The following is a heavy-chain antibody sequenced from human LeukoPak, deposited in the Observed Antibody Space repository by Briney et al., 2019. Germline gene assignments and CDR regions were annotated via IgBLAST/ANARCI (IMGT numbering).Heavy chain of an antibody. V-gene: IGHV3-23*01. J-gene: IGHJ4*02. Sequence: GGSLRLSCAASGFTFSTYTMSWVRQAPGKGLEWVSAISGSGGNTYYADSVKGRFTISRDNTKNTLYLQMDSLRADDTAVYYCAKAAFSRTSYFDYWGQGTLVTASS. CDR1: GFTFSTYT. D-gene: IGHD3-3*02. CDR2: ISGSGGNT. CDR3: AKAAFSRTSYFDY.